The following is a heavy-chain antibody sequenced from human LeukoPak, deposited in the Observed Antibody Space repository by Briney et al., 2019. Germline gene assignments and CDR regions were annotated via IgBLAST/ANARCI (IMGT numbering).Heavy chain of an antibody. CDR3: ARDLAPIVGATDY. J-gene: IGHJ4*02. Sequence: GGSLRLSCAASGFTFSSYSMSWVRQAPGKGLEWVSFISSGSSHMYYADSMKGQFTISRDNAKNSLYLQVSGLRDEDSAVYYCARDLAPIVGATDYWGQGTLVTVSS. D-gene: IGHD1-26*01. CDR2: ISSGSSHM. V-gene: IGHV3-21*01. CDR1: GFTFSSYS.